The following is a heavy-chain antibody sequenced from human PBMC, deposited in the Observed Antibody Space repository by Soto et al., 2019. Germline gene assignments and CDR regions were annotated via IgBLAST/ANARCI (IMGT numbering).Heavy chain of an antibody. Sequence: EVQLVESGGGLVQPGGSLKLSCAASGFTFSGSAMHWVRQASGKGLEWVARIRSKADSYATINAASVKGRFTISRDDSKTTAYLQMNSLKTEDTAVYYCTRQPGNNWGSSGWYFDLWGRGTLVTVSS. CDR1: GFTFSGSA. V-gene: IGHV3-73*01. D-gene: IGHD7-27*01. CDR2: IRSKADSYAT. J-gene: IGHJ2*01. CDR3: TRQPGNNWGSSGWYFDL.